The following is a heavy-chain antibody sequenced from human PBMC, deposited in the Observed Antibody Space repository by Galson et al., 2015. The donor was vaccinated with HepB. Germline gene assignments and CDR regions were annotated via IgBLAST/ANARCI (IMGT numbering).Heavy chain of an antibody. Sequence: SVKVSCKASGYTFTTYGISWVRPAPGQGLEWVGWINPYNGGIHYAQKFQGRVTMTTDTSTTTAYMELRSLRSDDTAVYYCARGQWLGELTKILVFQNWGQGTLVTVSS. D-gene: IGHD3-10*01. CDR1: GYTFTTYG. J-gene: IGHJ1*01. V-gene: IGHV1-18*04. CDR3: ARGQWLGELTKILVFQN. CDR2: INPYNGGI.